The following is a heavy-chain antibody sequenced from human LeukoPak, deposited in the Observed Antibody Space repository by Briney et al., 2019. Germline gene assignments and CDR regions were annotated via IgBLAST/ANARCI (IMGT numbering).Heavy chain of an antibody. V-gene: IGHV3-74*01. J-gene: IGHJ6*02. CDR3: AQSGGMDV. Sequence: GGSLRLSCAASGFTFSRFWMHWVRQVPGKGLVWVSRISGDGSSTLYADSVKGRFTISRDNSKNTLYPQMNSLRAEDTAVYYCAQSGGMDVWGQGTTVTVSS. CDR2: ISGDGSST. CDR1: GFTFSRFW.